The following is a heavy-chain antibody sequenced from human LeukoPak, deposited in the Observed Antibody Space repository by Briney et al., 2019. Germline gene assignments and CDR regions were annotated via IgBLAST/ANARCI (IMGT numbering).Heavy chain of an antibody. Sequence: SETLSLTCTVSGGSISSYYWSWIRQPPGKGLEWIGYIYYSGSSNYNPSLKSRVTISVDTSKNQFSLKLSSMTAADTAVYYCARFRTTFGELNHWGQGTLVTVST. J-gene: IGHJ5*02. CDR3: ARFRTTFGELNH. V-gene: IGHV4-59*01. CDR1: GGSISSYY. D-gene: IGHD3-10*01. CDR2: IYYSGSS.